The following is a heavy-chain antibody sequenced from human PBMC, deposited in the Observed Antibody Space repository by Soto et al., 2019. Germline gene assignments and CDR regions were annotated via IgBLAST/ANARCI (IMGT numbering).Heavy chain of an antibody. CDR3: AKDREVVWFGEFDAFDI. CDR1: GFTFSSYG. CDR2: ISYDGSNK. V-gene: IGHV3-30*18. J-gene: IGHJ3*02. D-gene: IGHD3-10*01. Sequence: QVQLVESGGGVVQPGRSLRLSCAASGFTFSSYGMHWVRQAPGKGLEWVAVISYDGSNKYYAGSVKGRFTISRDNSKNTLYLQMNSLRAEDTAVYYCAKDREVVWFGEFDAFDIWGQGTMVTVSS.